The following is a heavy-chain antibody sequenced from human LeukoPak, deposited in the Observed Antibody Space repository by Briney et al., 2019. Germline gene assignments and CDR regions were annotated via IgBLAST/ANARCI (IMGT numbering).Heavy chain of an antibody. V-gene: IGHV4-59*08. CDR2: IPHTGTT. CDR3: ARWDDSAWAFGS. J-gene: IGHJ4*02. D-gene: IGHD6-19*01. CDR1: GGSILTYS. Sequence: SETLSLTCIVSGGSILTYSWNWTRQSPGKGLEWIGYIPHTGTTSYRSSLKSRVTISVDSSKNQLSLKLASVTAADTAVYFCARWDDSAWAFGSWGPGTLVTVSS.